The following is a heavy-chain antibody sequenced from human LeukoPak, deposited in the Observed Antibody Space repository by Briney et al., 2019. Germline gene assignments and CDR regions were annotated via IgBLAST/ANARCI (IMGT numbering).Heavy chain of an antibody. D-gene: IGHD2-2*02. V-gene: IGHV3-9*01. Sequence: GGSLRLSCAASGFTFDDYAMHWVRQAPGKGLEWVSGISWNSGSIGYADSVKGRFAISRDNAKNSLYLQMNSLRAEDTALYYCAKDSESRFYSSLNYPIWGQGTMVTVSS. CDR2: ISWNSGSI. J-gene: IGHJ3*02. CDR1: GFTFDDYA. CDR3: AKDSESRFYSSLNYPI.